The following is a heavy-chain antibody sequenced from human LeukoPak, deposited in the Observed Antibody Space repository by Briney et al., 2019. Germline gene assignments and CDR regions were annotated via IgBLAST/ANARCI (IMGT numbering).Heavy chain of an antibody. J-gene: IGHJ6*02. CDR1: GGSISSSNW. CDR2: IYHSGST. Sequence: SETLSLTCAVSGGSISSSNWWSWVRQPPGKGLEWIGEIYHSGSTNYNPSLKSRVTISVDKSKNQFSLKLSSVTAADTAVYYCARVPTLGDYYYYGMDVWGQGTTVTVSS. D-gene: IGHD2-15*01. CDR3: ARVPTLGDYYYYGMDV. V-gene: IGHV4-4*02.